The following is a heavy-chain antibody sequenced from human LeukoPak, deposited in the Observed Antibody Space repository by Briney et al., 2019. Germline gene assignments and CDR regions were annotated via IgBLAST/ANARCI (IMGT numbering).Heavy chain of an antibody. CDR2: IYYSGST. V-gene: IGHV4-59*12. CDR1: GGSISNYY. CDR3: ARDKWELLRRYYYYMDV. Sequence: PSETLSLTCTVSGGSISNYYWSWIRQPPGKGLEWIGYIYYSGSTNYNPSLKSRVTISVDTSKNQFSLKLSSVTAADTAVYYCARDKWELLRRYYYYMDVWGKGTTVTVSS. J-gene: IGHJ6*03. D-gene: IGHD1-26*01.